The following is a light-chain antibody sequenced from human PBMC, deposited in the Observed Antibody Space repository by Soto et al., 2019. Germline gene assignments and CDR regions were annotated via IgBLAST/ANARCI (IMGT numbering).Light chain of an antibody. V-gene: IGKV3-15*01. J-gene: IGKJ4*01. CDR2: AAS. CDR3: QPYHSWPLT. CDR1: QGVGST. Sequence: EIVMTQSPATLSVSPGERATLSCRASQGVGSTLAWYQQKPGQTPRLLIYAASTRATGVPARFSGSGSGTEFTLTINSLQSEDFAVYYCQPYHSWPLTFGGGTKVEIK.